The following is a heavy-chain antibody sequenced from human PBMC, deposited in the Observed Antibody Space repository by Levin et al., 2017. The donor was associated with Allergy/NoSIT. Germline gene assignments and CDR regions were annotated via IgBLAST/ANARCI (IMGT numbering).Heavy chain of an antibody. D-gene: IGHD2-15*01. J-gene: IGHJ4*02. CDR1: GGSIGSSSYY. Sequence: SQTLSLTCTVSGGSIGSSSYYWGWIRQPPGKGLEWIGSIFKTGNIYYSPSLKSRVTMSVDTSNNQFSLRLSSVTAADTAVYYCARLGYCTGTSCYSGHYWGQGALVTVSS. CDR3: ARLGYCTGTSCYSGHY. CDR2: IFKTGNI. V-gene: IGHV4-39*01.